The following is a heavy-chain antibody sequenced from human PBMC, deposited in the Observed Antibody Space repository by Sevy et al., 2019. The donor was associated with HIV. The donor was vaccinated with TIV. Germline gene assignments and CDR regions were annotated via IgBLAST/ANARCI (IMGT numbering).Heavy chain of an antibody. V-gene: IGHV3-74*01. J-gene: IGHJ4*02. D-gene: IGHD3-9*01. CDR3: VRGSTGTFGH. CDR1: GFTLSIYW. CDR2: INSDGKIK. Sequence: GSLRLSCAASGFTLSIYWMHWVRQVPGKGLVWVSHINSDGKIKRYADSVEGRFTISRDNAKKTVYLQMNSLRADDTAVYYCVRGSTGTFGHWGQGTLVTVSS.